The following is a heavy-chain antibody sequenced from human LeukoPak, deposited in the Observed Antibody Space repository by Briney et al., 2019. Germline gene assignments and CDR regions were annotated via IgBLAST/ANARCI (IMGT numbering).Heavy chain of an antibody. Sequence: GGSLRLSCTAPRFTFSSYAIHWIRQAPGKGLDWVALVWHDGSNRYYADSVKGRFTISRDNSKNTVYLQMNSLRAEDTAVYYCARELFGSGSCPDYWGQGTLVTVSS. J-gene: IGHJ4*02. CDR3: ARELFGSGSCPDY. CDR2: VWHDGSNR. V-gene: IGHV3-33*01. CDR1: RFTFSSYA. D-gene: IGHD3-10*01.